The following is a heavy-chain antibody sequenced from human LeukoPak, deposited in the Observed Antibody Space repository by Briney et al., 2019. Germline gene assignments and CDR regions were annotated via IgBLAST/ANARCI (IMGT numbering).Heavy chain of an antibody. CDR3: ARDLSATARAYDY. CDR1: GFILSDYN. J-gene: IGHJ4*02. CDR2: IAISGTYI. D-gene: IGHD1-26*01. V-gene: IGHV3-21*01. Sequence: GGSLRLSCAASGFILSDYNMNWVRQAPGKGLEWVSFIAISGTYITYADSVKGRFTISRDNAKNPLYLQMNTLRAEDTAVYYFARDLSATARAYDYWGQGTLVTVSS.